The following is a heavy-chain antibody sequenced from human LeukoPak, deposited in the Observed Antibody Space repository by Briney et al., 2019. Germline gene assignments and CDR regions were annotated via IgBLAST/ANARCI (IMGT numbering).Heavy chain of an antibody. V-gene: IGHV1-46*01. CDR1: GYTFTSYY. J-gene: IGHJ4*02. CDR3: ASTLTIFGVVINWEPDY. D-gene: IGHD3-3*01. Sequence: ASVKVSCKASGYTFTSYYMHWVRQAPGRGLEWMGIINPSGGSTSYAQKFQGRVTMTRDTPTSTVYMELSSLRSEDTAVYYCASTLTIFGVVINWEPDYWGQGTLVTVSS. CDR2: INPSGGST.